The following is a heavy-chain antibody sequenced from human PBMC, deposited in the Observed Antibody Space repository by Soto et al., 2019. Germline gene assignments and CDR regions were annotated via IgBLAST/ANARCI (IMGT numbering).Heavy chain of an antibody. J-gene: IGHJ6*02. V-gene: IGHV3-33*01. CDR2: IWYDGSNK. CDR1: GFTFSSYG. Sequence: ESGGGVVQPGRSLRLSCAASGFTFSSYGMHWVRQAPGKGLEWVAVIWYDGSNKYYADSVKGRFTISRDNSKNTLYLQMNSLSAEDTAVYYCAREASTSLYYYYGMDVWGQGTTVTVSS. CDR3: AREASTSLYYYYGMDV.